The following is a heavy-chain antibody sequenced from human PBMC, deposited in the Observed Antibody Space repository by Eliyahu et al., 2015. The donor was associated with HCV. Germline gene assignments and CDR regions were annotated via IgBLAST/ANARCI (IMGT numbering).Heavy chain of an antibody. CDR2: IKQDGSEK. D-gene: IGHD6-6*01. CDR3: ARDGSSSSRRFLVYYGMDV. V-gene: IGHV3-7*01. CDR1: GFTXSSYW. Sequence: EVQLVESGGGLVQPGGSLRLSCAASGFTXSSYWMXWVRQARGKGLEWVANIKQDGSEKYYVDSVKGRFTISRDNAKNSLYLQMNSLRAEDTAVYYCARDGSSSSRRFLVYYGMDVWGQGTTVTVSS. J-gene: IGHJ6*02.